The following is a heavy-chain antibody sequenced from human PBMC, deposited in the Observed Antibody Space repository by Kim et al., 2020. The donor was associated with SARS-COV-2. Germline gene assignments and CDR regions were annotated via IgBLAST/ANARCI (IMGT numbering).Heavy chain of an antibody. J-gene: IGHJ4*02. CDR2: YDGSNK. V-gene: IGHV3-30*01. Sequence: YDGSNKYYADSVKRRFTISRDNSKNTLYLQMNSLRAEDTAVYYCAREGDYWGQGALVTVSS. CDR3: AREGDY.